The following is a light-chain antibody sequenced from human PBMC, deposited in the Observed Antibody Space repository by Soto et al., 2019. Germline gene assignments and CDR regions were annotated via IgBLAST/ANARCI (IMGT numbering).Light chain of an antibody. CDR3: RLYPRSSND. Sequence: QSVLTQPPSASGSPGQSVAISCTGTSSDVGGYNYVSWYQQHPGKAPKLMIYEVNKRTSGVPDTFSGPQSGNTDSLTVSGLQDEDEANYYCRLYPRSSNDFGTRHKPTVL. CDR1: SSDVGGYNY. CDR2: EVN. V-gene: IGLV2-8*01. J-gene: IGLJ1*01.